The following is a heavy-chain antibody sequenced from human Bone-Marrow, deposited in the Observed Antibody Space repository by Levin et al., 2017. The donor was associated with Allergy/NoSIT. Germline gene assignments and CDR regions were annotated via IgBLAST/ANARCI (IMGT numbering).Heavy chain of an antibody. CDR1: ASSASTFSASW. V-gene: IGHV3-74*01. J-gene: IGHJ4*02. CDR3: ATDVFYRLDS. D-gene: IGHD3-16*02. CDR2: ISSDGSTT. Sequence: PGESLKISCAASASSASTFSASWMHWVRQAPGKGLVWVSHISSDGSTTTYTDSVKGRFTISRDNAKSMLYLQMNSLRAEDTAVYYCATDVFYRLDSWGQGTLVTVSS.